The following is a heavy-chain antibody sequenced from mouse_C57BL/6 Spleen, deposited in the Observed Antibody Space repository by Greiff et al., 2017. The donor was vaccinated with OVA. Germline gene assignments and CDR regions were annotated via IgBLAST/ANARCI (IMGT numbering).Heavy chain of an antibody. D-gene: IGHD2-1*01. CDR3: ARSPLPFYYFDY. Sequence: EVQLVESGGGLVQPGGSLSLSCAASGFTFTAYYMSWVRQPPGKALEWLGFIRNKANGYTTEYSASVKGRFTISRDNSQSILYLQMNALRAEDSATYYCARSPLPFYYFDYWGQGTTLTVSS. J-gene: IGHJ2*01. CDR1: GFTFTAYY. V-gene: IGHV7-3*01. CDR2: IRNKANGYTT.